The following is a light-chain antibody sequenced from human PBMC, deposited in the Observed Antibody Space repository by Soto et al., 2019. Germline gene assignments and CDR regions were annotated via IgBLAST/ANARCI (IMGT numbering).Light chain of an antibody. V-gene: IGKV1-5*03. J-gene: IGKJ3*01. CDR1: QSIKNW. CDR2: KAS. CDR3: QQYNSYSQFT. Sequence: DIQMTQSPSTLSASVGDRVTITCRASQSIKNWLAWYQQKPGEAPKLLIYKASTLESGVPSRISGSGSGTEFSLTISCLQPDDVATYHYQQYNSYSQFTFGPGTKVDIK.